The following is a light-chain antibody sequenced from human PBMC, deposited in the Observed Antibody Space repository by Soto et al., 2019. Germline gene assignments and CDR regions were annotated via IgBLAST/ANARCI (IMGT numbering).Light chain of an antibody. CDR1: QSVSSN. V-gene: IGKV3-15*01. CDR2: GAS. J-gene: IGKJ4*01. CDR3: QQYNNWPFT. Sequence: EIVMTQSPATLSVSPGERATLSCRASQSVSSNFAWYQQKPGQAPRLLIYGASTRATGIPARFSGSGSGTEFTLTISSLQSEDFAVYYRQQYNNWPFTFGGGTKVDIK.